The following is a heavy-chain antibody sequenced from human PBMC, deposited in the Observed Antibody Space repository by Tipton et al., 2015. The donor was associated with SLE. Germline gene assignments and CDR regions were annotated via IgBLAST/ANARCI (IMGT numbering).Heavy chain of an antibody. V-gene: IGHV4-28*02. J-gene: IGHJ6*03. CDR1: VYSISSSHW. CDR3: ARVATIFGVRTPFMDV. Sequence: TLSLTCNVSVYSISSSHWWGWIRQPPGKGLEWIGHIYYGGTISYNPSLKSRVTMSIDTSKNQFSLKLSSVTAADTAVCYCARVATIFGVRTPFMDVWGKGTTVTVSS. D-gene: IGHD3-3*01. CDR2: IYYGGTI.